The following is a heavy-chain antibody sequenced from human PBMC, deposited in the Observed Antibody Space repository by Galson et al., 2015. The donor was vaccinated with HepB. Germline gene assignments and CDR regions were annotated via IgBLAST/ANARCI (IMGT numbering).Heavy chain of an antibody. D-gene: IGHD3-10*01. CDR2: INQDGSSK. J-gene: IGHJ6*02. Sequence: SLRLSCAASGFTFSSYWMSWVRQAPGKGLEWVAHINQDGSSKYYVDSVKGRFTISRDNAKDSVYLQLDSLRAEDTAVYYCARRISLVRGIITKPDYYYGIDVWGQGTTVTVAS. CDR3: ARRISLVRGIITKPDYYYGIDV. V-gene: IGHV3-7*03. CDR1: GFTFSSYW.